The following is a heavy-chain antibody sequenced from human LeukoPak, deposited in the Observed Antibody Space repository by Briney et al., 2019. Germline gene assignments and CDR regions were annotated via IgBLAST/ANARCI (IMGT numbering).Heavy chain of an antibody. CDR1: GGSISSGGYS. CDR3: ARGNDILTGDAFDI. Sequence: SQTLSLTCAVSGGSISSGGYSWSWIRQPPGKGLEWIGYIYHSGSTYYNPSLKSRVTILVDRSKNQFSLKLSSVTAADTAVYYCARGNDILTGDAFDIWGQGTMVTVSS. CDR2: IYHSGST. J-gene: IGHJ3*02. V-gene: IGHV4-30-2*01. D-gene: IGHD3-9*01.